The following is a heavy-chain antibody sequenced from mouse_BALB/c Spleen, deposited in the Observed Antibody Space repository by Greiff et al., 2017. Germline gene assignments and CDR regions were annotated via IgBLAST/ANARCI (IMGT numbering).Heavy chain of an antibody. CDR1: GFTFSDYY. J-gene: IGHJ1*01. V-gene: IGHV5-4*02. D-gene: IGHD2-12*01. CDR3: ARDSYYGYFDV. CDR2: ISDGGSYT. Sequence: DVKLVESGGGLVKPGGSLKLSCAASGFTFSDYYMYWVRQTPEKRLEWVATISDGGSYTYYPDSVKGRFTISRDNAKNNLYLQMSSLKSEDTAMYYCARDSYYGYFDVWGAGTTVTVSS.